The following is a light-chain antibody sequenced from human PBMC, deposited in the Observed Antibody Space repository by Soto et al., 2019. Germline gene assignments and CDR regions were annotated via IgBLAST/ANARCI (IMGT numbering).Light chain of an antibody. Sequence: EIVMTQSPATLSVSPGERATLSCRASQSVSSNLAWYQQKPGQAPRLLIYGASTRATGIPARFSGSGSGTECTLTISSLQSEDFAAYYCQQYNTWPTTFGQGTKV. V-gene: IGKV3-15*01. CDR3: QQYNTWPTT. CDR1: QSVSSN. J-gene: IGKJ1*01. CDR2: GAS.